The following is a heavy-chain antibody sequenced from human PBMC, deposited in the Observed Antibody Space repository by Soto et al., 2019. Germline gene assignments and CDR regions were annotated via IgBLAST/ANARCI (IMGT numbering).Heavy chain of an antibody. Sequence: SETLSLTCAVYGGAFIDYYWTWIRQPPGKGLEWIGEITHTGTTNYNPSLKSRVTVSVDTSKNQLSLNLTSVTAADTAVYYCARAPMVLSRSYFDSWGQGTPVTVSS. CDR1: GGAFIDYY. D-gene: IGHD2-8*01. CDR3: ARAPMVLSRSYFDS. CDR2: ITHTGTT. V-gene: IGHV4-34*01. J-gene: IGHJ4*02.